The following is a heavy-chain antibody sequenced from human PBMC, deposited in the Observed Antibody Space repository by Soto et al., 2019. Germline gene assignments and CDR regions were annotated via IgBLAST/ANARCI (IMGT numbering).Heavy chain of an antibody. J-gene: IGHJ4*02. Sequence: PGGSLRLSCVASGLTFTTAWMNWVRQAPGKGLEWVGRIRSKSDGGTTDYAAPVKGRFTISRDDSKNMVDLQMSSLKTEDTAIYYCTTYSGAAFEYWGQGALVTVSS. CDR3: TTYSGAAFEY. CDR1: GLTFTTAW. CDR2: IRSKSDGGTT. D-gene: IGHD1-26*01. V-gene: IGHV3-15*01.